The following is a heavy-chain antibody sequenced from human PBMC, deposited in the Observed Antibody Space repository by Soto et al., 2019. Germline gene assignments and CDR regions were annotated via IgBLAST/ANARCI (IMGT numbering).Heavy chain of an antibody. CDR3: ATGYSSGWSRIDYHYYGMDV. CDR1: GYTFSTYY. V-gene: IGHV1-46*03. J-gene: IGHJ6*02. D-gene: IGHD6-19*01. Sequence: ASVKVSCKASGYTFSTYYMHWVRQAPGQGYEWMGIINPSGGSTSYAQKFQGRVTMTRDTSTSTVYMELSSLRSEDTAVYYCATGYSSGWSRIDYHYYGMDVWG. CDR2: INPSGGST.